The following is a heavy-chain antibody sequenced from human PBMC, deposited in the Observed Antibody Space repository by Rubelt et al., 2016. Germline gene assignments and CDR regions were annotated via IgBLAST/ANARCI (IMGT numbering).Heavy chain of an antibody. CDR1: GASISSSTTYY. CDR3: ARHDTGSFLFDF. Sequence: QLQLQESGPGLVKPSETLSLTCTVSGASISSSTTYYWGWIRQPPGKGLEWIGSIYYSGITYYNPSLKSRLTISVDTSKKQIPLEMGCGTDADTAGYYCARHDTGSFLFDFWGQGTPVTVSS. V-gene: IGHV4-39*07. D-gene: IGHD1-26*01. J-gene: IGHJ4*02. CDR2: IYYSGIT.